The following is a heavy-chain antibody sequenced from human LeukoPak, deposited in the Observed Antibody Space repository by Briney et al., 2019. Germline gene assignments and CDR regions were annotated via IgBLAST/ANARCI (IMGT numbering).Heavy chain of an antibody. Sequence: QTGGSLRLSCAASGFTFSSYAMHWVRQAPGKGLEYVSSISRSGGITYYANTVKSRFTISIDNSRNTLYLQMGSLRAEDMAVYYCARRYCSGSSGSSCSHFDCWSQGSLVTVSA. J-gene: IGHJ4*02. CDR1: GFTFSSYA. V-gene: IGHV3-64*01. CDR2: ISRSGGIT. CDR3: ARRYCSGSSGSSCSHFDC. D-gene: IGHD2-15*01.